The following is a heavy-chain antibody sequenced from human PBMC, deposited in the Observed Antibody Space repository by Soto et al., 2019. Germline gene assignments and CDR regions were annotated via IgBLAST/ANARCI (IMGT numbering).Heavy chain of an antibody. D-gene: IGHD3-22*01. CDR3: ARGYSSGYNL. J-gene: IGHJ4*02. CDR2: ITHRGSP. V-gene: IGHV4-34*01. CDR1: GGSFSGYY. Sequence: QVQLQQWGAGLLKPSETLSRTCAVYGGSFSGYYWTWIRQPPGKGLEWIGEITHRGSPNYNPSLKSRVTKSVDTSKNQLSLKLSSVTAADTAVYYCARGYSSGYNLWGQGTLVTVSS.